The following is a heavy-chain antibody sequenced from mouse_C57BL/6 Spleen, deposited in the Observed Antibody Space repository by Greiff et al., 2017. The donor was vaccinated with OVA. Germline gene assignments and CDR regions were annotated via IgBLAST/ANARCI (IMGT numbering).Heavy chain of an antibody. CDR3: ARGGCSSYDAMDY. V-gene: IGHV1-50*01. Sequence: QVQLQQPGAELVKPGASVKLSCKASGYTFTSYWMQWVKQRPGQGLEWIGEIDPSDSYTNYNQKFKGKATLTVDTSSSTAYMQLSSLTSEDSAVYYCARGGCSSYDAMDYWGQGTSVTVSS. CDR1: GYTFTSYW. CDR2: IDPSDSYT. D-gene: IGHD1-1*01. J-gene: IGHJ4*01.